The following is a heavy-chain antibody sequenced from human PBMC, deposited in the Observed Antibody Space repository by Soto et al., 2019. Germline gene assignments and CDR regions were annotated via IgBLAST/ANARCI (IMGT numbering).Heavy chain of an antibody. CDR3: ARDQDIVVAPGAYGMDV. D-gene: IGHD2-2*01. J-gene: IGHJ6*02. CDR1: GFIFRSYS. CDR2: ISSSSRIT. V-gene: IGHV3-48*02. Sequence: PGGSLRLSCAASGFIFRSYSLNWVRQVPEKGLEWLSYISSSSRITYYADSVKGRFTVSRDNAKNSLYLQMNSLRDEDTAVYYCARDQDIVVAPGAYGMDVWGQGTTVTVSS.